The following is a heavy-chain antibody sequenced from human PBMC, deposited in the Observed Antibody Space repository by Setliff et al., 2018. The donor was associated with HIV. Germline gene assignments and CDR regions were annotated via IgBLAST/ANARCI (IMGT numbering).Heavy chain of an antibody. D-gene: IGHD6-19*01. Sequence: GGSLRLSCAASGLTFSGAWMNWVRQAPGKGLEWVGRIKSKFDGGTTEYAAPLKGRFTISRDDSKNTLYLQMNSLRAEDTAVYYCAKDRGGAHPGIGVTLDYWGQGTPVTVSS. CDR1: GLTFSGAW. CDR2: IKSKFDGGTT. V-gene: IGHV3-15*01. J-gene: IGHJ4*02. CDR3: AKDRGGAHPGIGVTLDY.